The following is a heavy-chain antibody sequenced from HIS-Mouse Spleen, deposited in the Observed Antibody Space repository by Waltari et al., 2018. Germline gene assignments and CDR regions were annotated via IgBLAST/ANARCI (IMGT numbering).Heavy chain of an antibody. CDR2: IYYSGST. D-gene: IGHD6-13*01. CDR1: GGSISSSSYY. Sequence: QLQLQESGPGLVKPSETLSLTCTVSGGSISSSSYYWGWIRQPPGKGLEWIGSIYYSGSTTYNPSLKSRVTISVETSKNQFSLKLGSVTAADTAVYYCAREIPYSSSWYDWYFDLWGRGTLVTVSS. J-gene: IGHJ2*01. CDR3: AREIPYSSSWYDWYFDL. V-gene: IGHV4-39*07.